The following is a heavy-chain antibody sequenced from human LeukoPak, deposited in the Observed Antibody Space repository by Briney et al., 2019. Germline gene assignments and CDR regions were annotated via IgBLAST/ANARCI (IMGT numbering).Heavy chain of an antibody. J-gene: IGHJ4*02. V-gene: IGHV3-30*04. CDR2: MSYDGFSK. D-gene: IGHD3-16*02. CDR3: ARDLSFDY. Sequence: GGSLRLSCVASGIAFSNSIMHWVRQAPGKGLEWVSAMSYDGFSKYYADSMKGRLTISRDDSKNTVYLQMKSLRPEDTAVYYCARDLSFDYWGQGTLVTVSS. CDR1: GIAFSNSI.